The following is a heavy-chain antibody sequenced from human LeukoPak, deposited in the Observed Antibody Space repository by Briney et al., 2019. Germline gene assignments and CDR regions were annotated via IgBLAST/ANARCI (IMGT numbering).Heavy chain of an antibody. Sequence: ASVKVSCKTSGYTFTGYYMHWVRQAPGQGLEWMGWINPNSGGTNYPLKFQGRVIMTRDTSISTAYMELSRLTSDDTAVYYCVPSNDYYYYFDYWGQGTLVTVSS. CDR3: VPSNDYYYYFDY. CDR2: INPNSGGT. CDR1: GYTFTGYY. D-gene: IGHD3-22*01. V-gene: IGHV1-2*02. J-gene: IGHJ4*02.